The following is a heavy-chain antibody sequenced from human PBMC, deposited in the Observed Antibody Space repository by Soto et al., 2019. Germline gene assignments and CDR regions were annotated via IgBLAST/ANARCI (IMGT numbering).Heavy chain of an antibody. Sequence: QVQLVQSGAEVKKPGSSVKVSCKASGGTFSSYAISWVRQAPGQGLEWMGGIIPIFGTANYAQKFQGRVTITADESTSTAYMELSSLRSEDTAVYYCASATYYYDSSANFGGAFDIWGQGTMVTVSS. D-gene: IGHD3-22*01. V-gene: IGHV1-69*01. J-gene: IGHJ3*02. CDR1: GGTFSSYA. CDR3: ASATYYYDSSANFGGAFDI. CDR2: IIPIFGTA.